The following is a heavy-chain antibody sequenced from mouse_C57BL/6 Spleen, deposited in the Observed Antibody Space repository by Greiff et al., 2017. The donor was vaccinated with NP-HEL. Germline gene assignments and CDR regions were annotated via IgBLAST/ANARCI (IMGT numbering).Heavy chain of an antibody. CDR1: GFTFSSYA. CDR3: ARLAYYSKDY. J-gene: IGHJ2*01. Sequence: EVKLMESGGGLVKPGGSLKLSCAASGFTFSSYAMSWVRQTPEKRLEWVATISDGGSYTYYPDNVKGRFTISRDNAKNNLYLQMSHLKSEDTAMYYCARLAYYSKDYWGQGTTLTVSS. D-gene: IGHD2-12*01. CDR2: ISDGGSYT. V-gene: IGHV5-4*03.